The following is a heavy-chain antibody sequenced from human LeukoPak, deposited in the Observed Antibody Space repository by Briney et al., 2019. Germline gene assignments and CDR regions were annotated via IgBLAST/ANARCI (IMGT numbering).Heavy chain of an antibody. D-gene: IGHD5-18*01. V-gene: IGHV1-69*05. J-gene: IGHJ4*02. CDR3: ARMATAMVTGYYFDY. Sequence: SVRVSCKASGGTFSSYAISWVRQAPGQGLEWMGGITPIFGTANYAQKFRGRVTITTDESTSTAYMELSSLRSEDTAVYYCARMATAMVTGYYFDYWGQGTLVTVSS. CDR1: GGTFSSYA. CDR2: ITPIFGTA.